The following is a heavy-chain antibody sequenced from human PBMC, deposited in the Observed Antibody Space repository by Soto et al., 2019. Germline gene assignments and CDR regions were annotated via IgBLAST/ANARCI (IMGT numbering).Heavy chain of an antibody. D-gene: IGHD4-17*01. V-gene: IGHV4-31*03. J-gene: IGHJ4*02. Sequence: QVQLQESGPGLVKPSQTLSLTCTVSGGSISTGGYYWTWIRQHPGKGLEWIGYIYYSGSTYYNPSRESRVTISVDTSKNQFSLKLISVTAADTAVYYCARGLSVTLFDNWGQGTLVTVSS. CDR1: GGSISTGGYY. CDR3: ARGLSVTLFDN. CDR2: IYYSGST.